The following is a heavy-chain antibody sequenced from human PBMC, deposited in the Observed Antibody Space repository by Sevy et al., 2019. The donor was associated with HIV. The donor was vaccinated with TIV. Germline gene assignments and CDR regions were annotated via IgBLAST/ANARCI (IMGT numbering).Heavy chain of an antibody. CDR1: GFTFSNYW. V-gene: IGHV3-7*01. D-gene: IGHD3-3*01. CDR3: ARDRQPGSIFGVIQSNFYFDK. J-gene: IGHJ4*02. CDR2: IKQDGSEK. Sequence: GGSLRLSCAASGFTFSNYWMSWVRQAPGKGPEWVANIKQDGSEKYFVDSVKGRFSIARDNAKNSLYLQMNSLRAEDTAVYYCARDRQPGSIFGVIQSNFYFDKWGQGTLVTVSS.